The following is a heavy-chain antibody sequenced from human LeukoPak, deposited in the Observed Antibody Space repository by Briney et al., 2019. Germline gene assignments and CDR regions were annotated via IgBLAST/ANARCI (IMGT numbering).Heavy chain of an antibody. D-gene: IGHD5-18*01. CDR1: GYKFSSYW. J-gene: IGHJ4*02. V-gene: IGHV5-51*01. Sequence: GESLKISCKGSGYKFSSYWIGWVRQMPGKGLEWMGIIYPGDSNTRYSPSFQGQVTISVDKSISTAYLQWSSLEASDTAMYYCARRGYSYGYDSWGQGTLVAVSS. CDR3: ARRGYSYGYDS. CDR2: IYPGDSNT.